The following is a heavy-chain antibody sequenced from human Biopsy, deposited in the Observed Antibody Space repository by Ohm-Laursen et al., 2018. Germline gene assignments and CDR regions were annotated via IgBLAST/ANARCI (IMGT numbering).Heavy chain of an antibody. V-gene: IGHV1-69*17. CDR2: IIAVSGLV. D-gene: IGHD3-3*01. J-gene: IGHJ4*02. CDR3: ATPFQYYDSWGGYPPFDH. Sequence: SSVKVSCKAYGGTFSSYSISWVRQAPGEGLEWMGGIIAVSGLVNYAPKFQGRVSITADKSTTTAYMELSNLKSEDTAVYYCATPFQYYDSWGGYPPFDHWGQGTLVTVSS. CDR1: GGTFSSYS.